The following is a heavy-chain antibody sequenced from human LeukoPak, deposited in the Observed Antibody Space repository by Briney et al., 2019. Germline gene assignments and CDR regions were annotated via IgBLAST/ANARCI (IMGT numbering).Heavy chain of an antibody. J-gene: IGHJ4*02. CDR1: GFTFSSYA. Sequence: GGSLRLSCAASGFTFSSYAMHWVRQAPGKGLEWVAVISYDGSNKYYADSVKGRFTISRDNSKKMLYLQMNSLRAEDTAVYYCATYHCSSTSCYPGHNFDYWGQGTLVTVSS. CDR2: ISYDGSNK. CDR3: ATYHCSSTSCYPGHNFDY. V-gene: IGHV3-30-3*01. D-gene: IGHD2-2*01.